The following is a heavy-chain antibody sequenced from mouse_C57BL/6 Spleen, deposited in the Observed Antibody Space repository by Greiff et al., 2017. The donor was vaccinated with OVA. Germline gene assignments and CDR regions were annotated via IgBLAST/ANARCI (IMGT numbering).Heavy chain of an antibody. Sequence: EVKVVESGGDLVKPGGSLKLACAASGFTFSSYGMSWVRQTPDKRLEWVATISSGGSYTYYPDSVKGRFTISRDNAKNTLYLQMSSLKSEDTAMYYCARPNGSSFWYFDVWGTGTTVTVSS. J-gene: IGHJ1*03. V-gene: IGHV5-6*01. D-gene: IGHD1-1*01. CDR1: GFTFSSYG. CDR3: ARPNGSSFWYFDV. CDR2: ISSGGSYT.